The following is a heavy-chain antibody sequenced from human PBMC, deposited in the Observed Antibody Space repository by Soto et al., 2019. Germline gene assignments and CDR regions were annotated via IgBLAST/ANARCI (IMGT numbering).Heavy chain of an antibody. CDR1: GGTFNSYL. CDR3: ARGLDQPPVGLYFDT. D-gene: IGHD2-2*01. V-gene: IGHV1-69*06. Sequence: QVQLVQSGAEVKNPGSSVKVSCKTSGGTFNSYLIDWVRQAPGQGLEWMGGIIPALGTAKYAQKFQGRVTMNADKSTTTAYMELRTLTSEDTAVYYCARGLDQPPVGLYFDTWGQGTLVTVSS. CDR2: IIPALGTA. J-gene: IGHJ4*02.